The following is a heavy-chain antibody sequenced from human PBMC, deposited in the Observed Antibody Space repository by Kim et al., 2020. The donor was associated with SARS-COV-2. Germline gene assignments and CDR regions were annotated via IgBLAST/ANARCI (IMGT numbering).Heavy chain of an antibody. CDR2: ISWNSGSI. D-gene: IGHD5-18*01. V-gene: IGHV3-9*01. CDR1: GFTFGDYA. J-gene: IGHJ6*03. CDR3: AKEGWDTAMVNRDYYYYCYMDV. Sequence: GGSLRLSCAASGFTFGDYAMHWVRQAPGKGLEWVSGISWNSGSIGYADSVKGRFTISRDNAKNSLYLQMNSLRAEDTALYYCAKEGWDTAMVNRDYYYYCYMDVWGKGTTVTVSS.